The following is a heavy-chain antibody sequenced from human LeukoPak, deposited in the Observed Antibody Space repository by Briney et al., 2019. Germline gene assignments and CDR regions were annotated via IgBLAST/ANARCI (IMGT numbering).Heavy chain of an antibody. CDR1: GGSISSYY. J-gene: IGHJ4*02. CDR2: IYYSGST. Sequence: SETLSLTCTVSGGSISSYYWSWIRQPPGKGLEWIGYIYYSGSTNYTPSLKSRVTISVDTSKNQFSLKLSSVTAADTAVYYCARSPSARPLDYWGQGTLVTVSS. V-gene: IGHV4-59*01. D-gene: IGHD6-6*01. CDR3: ARSPSARPLDY.